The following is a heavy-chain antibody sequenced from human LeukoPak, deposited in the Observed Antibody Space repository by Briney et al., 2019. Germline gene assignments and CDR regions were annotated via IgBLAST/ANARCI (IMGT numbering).Heavy chain of an antibody. D-gene: IGHD3-16*01. CDR1: GFTFSSYS. CDR3: ARVGGGGYHDY. V-gene: IGHV3-48*01. CDR2: ISSSSSTI. Sequence: PGGSLRLSCAASGFTFSSYSMNWVRQAPGKGLEWVSYISSSSSTIYYADSVKGRFTISRDNAKNSLYLQMNSLRAGDTAVYYWARVGGGGYHDYGGQGTLATVPS. J-gene: IGHJ4*02.